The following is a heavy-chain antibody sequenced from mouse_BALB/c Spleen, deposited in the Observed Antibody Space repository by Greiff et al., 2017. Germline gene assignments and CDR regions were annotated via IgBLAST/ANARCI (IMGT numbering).Heavy chain of an antibody. CDR2: INPDSSTI. CDR1: GFAFSRYW. V-gene: IGHV4-1*02. J-gene: IGHJ3*01. CDR3: ARLGGYRAWFAY. D-gene: IGHD2-2*01. Sequence: EVKLLESGGGLVQPGGSLKLSCAASGFAFSRYWMSWVRQAPGKGLEWIGEINPDSSTINYTPSLKDKFIISRDNAKNTLYLQMSKVRSEDTALYYCARLGGYRAWFAYWGQGTLVTVSA.